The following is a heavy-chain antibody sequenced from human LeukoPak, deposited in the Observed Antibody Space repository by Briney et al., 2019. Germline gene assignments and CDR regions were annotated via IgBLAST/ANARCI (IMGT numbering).Heavy chain of an antibody. CDR1: GGSISSYY. CDR3: ARDYYGSGRGFDY. CDR2: IYYSGST. D-gene: IGHD3-10*01. J-gene: IGHJ4*02. Sequence: SETLSLTCTVSGGSISSYYWSWIRQPPGKGREGIGYIYYSGSTNYNPSLKSRVTISLDTSKNQFSLKLSSVTAADTAVYYCARDYYGSGRGFDYWGQGTLVTVSS. V-gene: IGHV4-59*01.